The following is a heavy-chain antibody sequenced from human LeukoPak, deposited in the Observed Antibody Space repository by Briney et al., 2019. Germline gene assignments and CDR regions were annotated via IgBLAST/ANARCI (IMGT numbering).Heavy chain of an antibody. CDR3: ASEDVSSSWFY. CDR2: INHSGST. J-gene: IGHJ4*02. CDR1: GYSISLGYY. D-gene: IGHD6-13*01. Sequence: SETLSLTCTVSGYSISLGYYWSWIRQPPGKGLEWIGEINHSGSTNYNPSLKSRVTISVDTSKNQFSLKLSSVTAADTAVYYCASEDVSSSWFYWGQGTLVTVSS. V-gene: IGHV4-34*01.